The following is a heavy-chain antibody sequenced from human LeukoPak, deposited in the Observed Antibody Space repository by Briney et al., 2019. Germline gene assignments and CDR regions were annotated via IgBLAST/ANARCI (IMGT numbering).Heavy chain of an antibody. CDR2: IYPAYSDI. V-gene: IGHV5-51*01. Sequence: GESLKISCKGSGYSFTSYWIDWVRQMPGKGREGMGIIYPAYSDIRYSPSFRGQVTISADKSISTAYLQWSSLKASDTAMYYCARQSGDYSYYYYMDVWGKGTTVTISS. J-gene: IGHJ6*03. CDR1: GYSFTSYW. D-gene: IGHD2-21*02. CDR3: ARQSGDYSYYYYMDV.